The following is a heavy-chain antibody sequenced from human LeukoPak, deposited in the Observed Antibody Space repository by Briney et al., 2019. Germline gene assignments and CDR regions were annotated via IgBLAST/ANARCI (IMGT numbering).Heavy chain of an antibody. CDR2: MYSSGST. Sequence: SETLSLTCTVSGASISNYYWTWIRQPAGKGLEWIGRMYSSGSTTYNPSLKSRVTMSVDTSKNQFPLTPSSVTAADTAVYYCARGPPWLKAVAGTGTFLGDYWGQGTLVTVSS. CDR1: GASISNYY. J-gene: IGHJ4*02. D-gene: IGHD6-19*01. V-gene: IGHV4-4*07. CDR3: ARGPPWLKAVAGTGTFLGDY.